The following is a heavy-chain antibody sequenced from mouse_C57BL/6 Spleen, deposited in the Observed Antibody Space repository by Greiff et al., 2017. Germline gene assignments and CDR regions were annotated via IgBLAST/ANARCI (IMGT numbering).Heavy chain of an antibody. Sequence: QVQLQQPGAELVKPGASVKLSCKASGYTFTSYWMHWVKQRPGQGLEWIGMIHPNSGSTNYNEKFKSKATLTVDKSSSTAYMQLSSLTSEDSAVYYCASYGTPDYYAMDYWGQGTSVTVSS. CDR2: IHPNSGST. J-gene: IGHJ4*01. CDR1: GYTFTSYW. V-gene: IGHV1-64*01. D-gene: IGHD1-1*01. CDR3: ASYGTPDYYAMDY.